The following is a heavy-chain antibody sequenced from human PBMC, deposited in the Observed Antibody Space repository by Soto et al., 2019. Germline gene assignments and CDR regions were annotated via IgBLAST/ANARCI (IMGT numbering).Heavy chain of an antibody. CDR1: GYSFTKYW. D-gene: IGHD3-22*01. Sequence: GASLKISCKASGYSFTKYWIGWVRQMPGKGLEWMGIIYPDDSDTSYSPSFEGQVTISVDRSITTAYVQWSSLKASDTAMYYCASPFYYYDNTGPHPFDVWGQGTMVTVSS. CDR2: IYPDDSDT. CDR3: ASPFYYYDNTGPHPFDV. J-gene: IGHJ3*01. V-gene: IGHV5-51*01.